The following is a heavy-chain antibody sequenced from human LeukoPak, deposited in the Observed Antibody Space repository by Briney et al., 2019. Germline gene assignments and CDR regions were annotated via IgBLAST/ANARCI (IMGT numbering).Heavy chain of an antibody. CDR3: ARESGCSGGSCYYYYYGMDV. Sequence: GGSLRLSCAASGFTFSSYAMHWVRQAPGKGLEWVAVISYDGSNKYYADSVKGRFTISRDNSKNTLYLQMNSLRAEDTAVYYCARESGCSGGSCYYYYYGMDVWGQGTTVTVSS. CDR2: ISYDGSNK. CDR1: GFTFSSYA. J-gene: IGHJ6*02. D-gene: IGHD2-15*01. V-gene: IGHV3-30-3*01.